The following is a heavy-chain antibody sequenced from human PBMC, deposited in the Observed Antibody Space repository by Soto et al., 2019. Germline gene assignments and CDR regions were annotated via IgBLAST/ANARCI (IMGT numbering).Heavy chain of an antibody. D-gene: IGHD3-22*01. V-gene: IGHV1-18*01. J-gene: IGHJ4*02. Sequence: QVQLVQSGSEVKKPGASVKVSCKASGYTLSNYAISWVRQAPGQGLEWMGSITSDNRHIKYAQKIQGRVTMTTDTSTSTAYMELRSLKSDDTAVYYCARAPANYYDYFDYWGQGTLVTVST. CDR2: ITSDNRHI. CDR1: GYTLSNYA. CDR3: ARAPANYYDYFDY.